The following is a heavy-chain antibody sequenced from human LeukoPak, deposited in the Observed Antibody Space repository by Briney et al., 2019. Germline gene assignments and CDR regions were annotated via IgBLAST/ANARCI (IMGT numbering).Heavy chain of an antibody. CDR1: GGSISSYY. CDR2: IYYSGST. V-gene: IGHV4-59*08. Sequence: SETLSLTCTVSGGSISSYYWSWIRQPPGKGLEWIGYIYYSGSTNYNPSLKSRVTISVETSKNQFSLKLSSVTAADTAVYYCARHSYYGSGSYSHWGQGTLVTVSS. CDR3: ARHSYYGSGSYSH. J-gene: IGHJ4*02. D-gene: IGHD3-10*01.